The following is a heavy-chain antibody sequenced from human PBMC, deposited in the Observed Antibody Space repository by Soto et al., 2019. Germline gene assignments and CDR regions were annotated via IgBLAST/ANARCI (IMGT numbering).Heavy chain of an antibody. D-gene: IGHD3-22*01. V-gene: IGHV1-69*01. J-gene: IGHJ4*02. CDR2: IIPIFGTA. CDR3: ARSNYYDSSGYYPDFDY. CDR1: GGTFSSYA. Sequence: QVQLVQSGAEVKKPGSSVKVSCKASGGTFSSYAISWVRQAPGQGLEWMGGIIPIFGTANYAQKFQGRVTITADESTSTVYMELSSLRSEDTAVYYCARSNYYDSSGYYPDFDYWGQGTLVTVSS.